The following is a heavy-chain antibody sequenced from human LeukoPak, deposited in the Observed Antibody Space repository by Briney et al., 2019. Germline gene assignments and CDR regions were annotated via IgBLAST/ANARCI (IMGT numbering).Heavy chain of an antibody. D-gene: IGHD3-22*01. J-gene: IGHJ4*02. V-gene: IGHV4-59*08. CDR2: IYYSGST. CDR3: ARLYSRYDSSGYYYPTLDY. CDR1: GGSISSYY. Sequence: SETLSLTCTVSGGSISSYYWSWIRQPPGKGLEWIGYIYYSGSTNYNPSLKSRVIISVDTSKNQFSLKLSSVTAADTAVYYCARLYSRYDSSGYYYPTLDYWGQGTLVTVSS.